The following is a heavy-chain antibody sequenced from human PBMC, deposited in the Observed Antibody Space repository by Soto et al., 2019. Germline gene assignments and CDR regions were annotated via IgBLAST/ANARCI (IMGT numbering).Heavy chain of an antibody. CDR2: ISATGGGT. V-gene: IGHV3-23*01. Sequence: PGGSLRLSCAASGFKFSNYAMSWVRQAPGKGLEWVSLISATGGGTYYADSVKGRFTISRDNSHNTLYLQVHSLTAEDTAVYYCAEDRRAGGNSAFNFDFWGQGAQVTVSS. CDR1: GFKFSNYA. CDR3: AEDRRAGGNSAFNFDF. J-gene: IGHJ5*01. D-gene: IGHD3-16*01.